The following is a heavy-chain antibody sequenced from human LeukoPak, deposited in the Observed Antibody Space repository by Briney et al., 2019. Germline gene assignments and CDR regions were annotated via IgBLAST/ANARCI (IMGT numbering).Heavy chain of an antibody. CDR2: IYPGDSHT. V-gene: IGHV5-51*01. CDR1: GYTFSNYW. CDR3: ARGEYCGGDCFSSTLFDY. D-gene: IGHD2-21*01. Sequence: GESLKISCKGSGYTFSNYWIGWVRQMPGKGLEWMGIIYPGDSHTRYSPSFHGQVTVSADKSISTAYLQWSGLKASDTAMYYCARGEYCGGDCFSSTLFDYWGQGTLVTVSS. J-gene: IGHJ4*02.